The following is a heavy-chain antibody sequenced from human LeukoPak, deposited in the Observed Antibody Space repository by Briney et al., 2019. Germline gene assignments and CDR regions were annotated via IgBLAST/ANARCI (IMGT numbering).Heavy chain of an antibody. CDR3: ARCSGGSCYSKGEYFDY. D-gene: IGHD2-15*01. Sequence: PGGSLRLSCAASGFTFSSYSMNWVRQAPGKGLEWVSYISSSSSTIYYADSVKGRFTIPRDNAKNSLYLQMNSLRAEDTAVYYCARCSGGSCYSKGEYFDYWGQGTLVTVSS. CDR1: GFTFSSYS. CDR2: ISSSSSTI. V-gene: IGHV3-48*01. J-gene: IGHJ4*02.